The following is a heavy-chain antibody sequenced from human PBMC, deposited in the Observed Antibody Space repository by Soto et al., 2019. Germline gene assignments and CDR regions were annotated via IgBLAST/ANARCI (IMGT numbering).Heavy chain of an antibody. CDR2: IIPIFGTA. J-gene: IGHJ4*02. CDR1: GGTFSSYA. D-gene: IGHD2-15*01. V-gene: IGHV1-69*06. Sequence: SVKVSCKASGGTFSSYAISWVRQAPGQGLEWMGGIIPIFGTANYAKKFQGRFTIVVDTSTSTAYMELNSLRYEDTAVYYCARDKGYCSDTSCPDFDYWGQGTLVTVSS. CDR3: ARDKGYCSDTSCPDFDY.